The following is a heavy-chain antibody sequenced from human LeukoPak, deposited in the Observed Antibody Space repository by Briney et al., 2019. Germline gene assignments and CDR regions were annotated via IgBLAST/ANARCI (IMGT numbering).Heavy chain of an antibody. D-gene: IGHD3-9*01. CDR2: INGDGSFT. J-gene: IGHJ1*01. Sequence: PGGSLRLSCAASEFTFSNHWMHWVRQAPGKGLVWVSRINGDGSFTSYADSVKGRFTISRDNAKNTVYLWMNSLRPEDAAMYYCARGRCIDPTYVEYFQLWGQGTLVTVSS. V-gene: IGHV3-74*01. CDR1: EFTFSNHW. CDR3: ARGRCIDPTYVEYFQL.